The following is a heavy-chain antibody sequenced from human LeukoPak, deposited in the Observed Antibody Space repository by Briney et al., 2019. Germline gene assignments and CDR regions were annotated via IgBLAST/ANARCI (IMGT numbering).Heavy chain of an antibody. CDR1: GDSVSRSDSY. J-gene: IGHJ1*01. CDR3: ARRRYYDGSGYLE. CDR2: IYHSGRS. V-gene: IGHV4-39*01. Sequence: PSETLSLTCSVSGDSVSRSDSYWDWIRQPPGKGLEWIGTIYHSGRSYYCPSLKGRVTMSVDPSNNQFSLNLRSVTAADTAVYYCARRRYYDGSGYLEWGQGTLLSVSS. D-gene: IGHD3-22*01.